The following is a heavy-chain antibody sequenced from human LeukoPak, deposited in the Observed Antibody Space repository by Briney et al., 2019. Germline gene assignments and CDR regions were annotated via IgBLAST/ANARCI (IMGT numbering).Heavy chain of an antibody. V-gene: IGHV4-59*01. D-gene: IGHD4-17*01. CDR1: GGSISGSY. CDR2: MYNSGST. J-gene: IGHJ4*02. CDR3: ARGIESYGDYGY. Sequence: PSESLSLTCTVSGGSISGSYWSWIRQPPGKGLEWIAYMYNSGSTNYNPSLKSRVTISIDTSKNQFSLKLSSLTAADTAIYYCARGIESYGDYGYWGQGILVTVSS.